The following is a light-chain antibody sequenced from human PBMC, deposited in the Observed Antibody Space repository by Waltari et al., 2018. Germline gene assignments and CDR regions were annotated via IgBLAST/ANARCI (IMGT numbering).Light chain of an antibody. CDR2: WAS. V-gene: IGKV4-1*01. CDR3: QKYSSTPVGA. CDR1: QSVLYSSNNKNY. Sequence: DIVMTQSPDSLAVSLGERATINCKYSQSVLYSSNNKNYLSWYQQKPGQPPKLLIYWASTRESGVPDRFSGSGSGTDFTLTISRLQAEDVAVYYCQKYSSTPVGAFGQGTKVEIK. J-gene: IGKJ1*01.